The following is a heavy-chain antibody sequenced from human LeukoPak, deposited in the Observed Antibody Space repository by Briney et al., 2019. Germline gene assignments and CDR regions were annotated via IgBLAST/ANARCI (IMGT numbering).Heavy chain of an antibody. Sequence: GGSLRLSCAASGFTFSSYAMSWVRQAPGKGLEYVSAISSNGGSTYYANSVKGRFTISRDNSKNTLYLQMGSLRAEDMAVYYCARGLGYSYYYYGMDVWGQGTTVTVSS. CDR1: GFTFSSYA. J-gene: IGHJ6*02. V-gene: IGHV3-64*01. D-gene: IGHD5-18*01. CDR2: ISSNGGST. CDR3: ARGLGYSYYYYGMDV.